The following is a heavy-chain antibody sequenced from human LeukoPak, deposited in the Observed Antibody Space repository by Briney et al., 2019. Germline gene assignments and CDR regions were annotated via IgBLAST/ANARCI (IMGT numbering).Heavy chain of an antibody. CDR1: GFAFSSYS. CDR3: ARELVAAAGIDY. CDR2: TSSSSSYI. D-gene: IGHD2-15*01. J-gene: IGHJ4*02. V-gene: IGHV3-21*01. Sequence: GGSLRLSCAASGFAFSSYSTNWVRQAPGKGLEWVSSTSSSSSYIYYADSVKGRFTISRDNAKNSLYLQMNSLRAEDTAVYYCARELVAAAGIDYWGQGTLVTVSS.